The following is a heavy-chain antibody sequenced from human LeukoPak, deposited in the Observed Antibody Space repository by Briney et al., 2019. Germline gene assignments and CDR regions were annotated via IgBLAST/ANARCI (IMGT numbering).Heavy chain of an antibody. CDR1: GGTFSSYA. CDR3: ARDSLPYDFWSGYPIYFDY. V-gene: IGHV1-69*13. CDR2: IIPIFGTA. D-gene: IGHD3-3*01. J-gene: IGHJ4*02. Sequence: SVKVSCMASGGTFSSYAISWVRQAPGQGLEWMGGIIPIFGTANYAQKFQGRVTITADESTSTAYMELSSLRSEDTAVYYCARDSLPYDFWSGYPIYFDYWGQGTLVTVSS.